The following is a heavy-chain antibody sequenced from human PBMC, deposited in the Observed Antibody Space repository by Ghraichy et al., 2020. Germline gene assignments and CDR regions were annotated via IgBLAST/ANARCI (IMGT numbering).Heavy chain of an antibody. Sequence: GGSLRLSCAASGFTFSTYAMNWVRQAPGKGLEWVSTISGSYGSTYYADSVKGRFTISRDDSKNTVYLQMNRLRVEDTALYYCAKVGDDYGDYGSFDSWGQGTLVTVSS. CDR3: AKVGDDYGDYGSFDS. V-gene: IGHV3-23*01. D-gene: IGHD4-17*01. CDR2: ISGSYGST. J-gene: IGHJ4*02. CDR1: GFTFSTYA.